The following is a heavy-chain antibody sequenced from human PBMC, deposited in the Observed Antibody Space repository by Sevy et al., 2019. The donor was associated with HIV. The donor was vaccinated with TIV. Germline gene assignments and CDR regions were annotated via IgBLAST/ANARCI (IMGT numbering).Heavy chain of an antibody. V-gene: IGHV4-38-2*01. CDR1: GYSISSGYY. J-gene: IGHJ4*02. CDR3: ARPGRSSSSFYFDY. CDR2: IYHSGGT. Sequence: SETLSLSCAVSGYSISSGYYWGWIRQPPGEGLEWIGSIYHSGGTYYNPSLKSRVTISVDTSKNQFSLKLSSVTAADTAVYYCARPGRSSSSFYFDYWGQGNLVTVSS. D-gene: IGHD6-6*01.